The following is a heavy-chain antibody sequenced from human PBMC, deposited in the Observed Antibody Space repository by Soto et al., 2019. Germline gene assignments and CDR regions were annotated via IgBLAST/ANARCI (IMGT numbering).Heavy chain of an antibody. J-gene: IGHJ4*02. CDR1: GGTFSSYA. V-gene: IGHV1-69*01. CDR3: ARPTRYGSGSYYLFFDY. Sequence: QVQLVQSGAEVKKPGSSVKVSCKASGGTFSSYAISWVRQAPGQGLEWMGGIIPIFGTANYAQKFQGRVTITADESTSTAYRELSSLSSEDTSVYYCARPTRYGSGSYYLFFDYWGQGTLVTVSS. CDR2: IIPIFGTA. D-gene: IGHD3-10*01.